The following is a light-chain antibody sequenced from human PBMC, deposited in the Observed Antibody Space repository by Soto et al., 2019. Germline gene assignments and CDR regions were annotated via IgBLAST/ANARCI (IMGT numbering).Light chain of an antibody. CDR3: HQYDSIVQT. V-gene: IGKV3-20*01. CDR1: QSVSSSY. J-gene: IGKJ1*01. Sequence: EIVLTQSPGTLSLSPGERSTLSCLASQSVSSSYLAWYQQKPGQAPRLLIYGAYNRATGITARFSGSGSGTDFTLTISRLEPEDFAVYYCHQYDSIVQTFGPGTKVDIK. CDR2: GAY.